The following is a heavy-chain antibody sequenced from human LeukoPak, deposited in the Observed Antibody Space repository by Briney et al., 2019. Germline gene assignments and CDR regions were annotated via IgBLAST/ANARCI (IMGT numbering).Heavy chain of an antibody. Sequence: GGSLRLSCAASGFXFSSYAISWVRQAPGKGLEWVSSISGSGGSTYYADSVKGRFTISRDNSKNTLYLQMNSLRAEDTAVYYCARVPAAGTGPDYWGQGTLVTVSS. CDR3: ARVPAAGTGPDY. J-gene: IGHJ4*02. CDR2: ISGSGGST. V-gene: IGHV3-23*01. CDR1: GFXFSSYA. D-gene: IGHD6-13*01.